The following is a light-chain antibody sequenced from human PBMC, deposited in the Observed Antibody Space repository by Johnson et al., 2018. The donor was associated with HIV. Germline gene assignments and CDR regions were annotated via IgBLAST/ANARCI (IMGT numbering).Light chain of an antibody. Sequence: HSVLTQPPSVSAAPGQKVTISCSGSSSNVGNNYVSWYQCLPGTAPKLLIFENNKRPSGIPDRFSGSKSGTSATLGITGLQTGDEADYYCGTGDSSLSGYVFGAGTKITVL. J-gene: IGLJ1*01. V-gene: IGLV1-51*02. CDR3: GTGDSSLSGYV. CDR2: ENN. CDR1: SSNVGNNY.